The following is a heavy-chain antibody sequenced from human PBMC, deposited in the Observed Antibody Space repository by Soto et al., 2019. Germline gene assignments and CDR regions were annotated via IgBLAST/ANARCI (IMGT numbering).Heavy chain of an antibody. V-gene: IGHV4-59*01. CDR1: GGSISGYY. J-gene: IGHJ6*03. CDR3: ARLTGGAYLTFYYYIGV. CDR2: IYYSGTT. Sequence: SETLSLTCTVSGGSISGYYWSWIRQTPGKGLEWIGYIYYSGTTKYDPSLKSRVTMSVDQSKNQFSLKLSSVTAADTAVYYCARLTGGAYLTFYYYIGVWGKGTTVTVSS. D-gene: IGHD2-8*02.